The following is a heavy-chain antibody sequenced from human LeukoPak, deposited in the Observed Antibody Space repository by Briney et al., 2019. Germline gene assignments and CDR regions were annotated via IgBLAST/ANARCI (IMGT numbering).Heavy chain of an antibody. Sequence: SETLSLTCTVSGVSISSYYWSWIRQPAGKGLEWIGRIYTSGSTNYNPSLKSRVTISVDTSKNQFSLKLSSVTAADTAVYYCARLYHDLLTGYFDYWGQGTLVTVSS. CDR3: ARLYHDLLTGYFDY. J-gene: IGHJ4*02. CDR1: GVSISSYY. D-gene: IGHD3-9*01. CDR2: IYTSGST. V-gene: IGHV4-4*07.